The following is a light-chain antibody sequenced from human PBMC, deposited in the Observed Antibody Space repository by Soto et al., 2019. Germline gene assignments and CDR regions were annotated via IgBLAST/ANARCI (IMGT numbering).Light chain of an antibody. Sequence: DIQMTQSPSTLSASVGDRVTITCRASQSISSWLAWYQQRPGKAPKLLIYKASNLESGVPSRFSGSGSGTELTLTISSLHPDDFATYCCQQYYTYPWTFCPGTKVEIK. V-gene: IGKV1-5*03. CDR1: QSISSW. CDR3: QQYYTYPWT. J-gene: IGKJ1*01. CDR2: KAS.